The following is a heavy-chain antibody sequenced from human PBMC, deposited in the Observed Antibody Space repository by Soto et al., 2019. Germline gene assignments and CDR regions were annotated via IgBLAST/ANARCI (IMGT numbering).Heavy chain of an antibody. D-gene: IGHD3-10*01. CDR3: ARPRGVAECLQD. V-gene: IGHV3-30*04. J-gene: IGHJ1*01. CDR1: GFTFSDYT. Sequence: PGGSLRLSCAASGFTFSDYTMHWVRQSPGKGLEWVAVISYDGSDRYYADSVKGRFTISRDNSKNTVYLQMNSLRGADTAVYYCARPRGVAECLQDWGQGTLVTVSS. CDR2: ISYDGSDR.